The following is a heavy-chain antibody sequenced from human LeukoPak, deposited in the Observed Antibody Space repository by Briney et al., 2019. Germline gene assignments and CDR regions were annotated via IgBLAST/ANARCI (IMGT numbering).Heavy chain of an antibody. D-gene: IGHD5-12*01. Sequence: GGSLRLSCAASGFIFSTYSMNWVRQAPGKGLEWVAYISSSSSTIYYAGSVKGRFTISRDNAKNSLCLQMNSLRAEDTAVYYCARIVAPMYFYYYMDVWGKGTTVTVSS. CDR2: ISSSSSTI. CDR3: ARIVAPMYFYYYMDV. CDR1: GFIFSTYS. V-gene: IGHV3-48*01. J-gene: IGHJ6*03.